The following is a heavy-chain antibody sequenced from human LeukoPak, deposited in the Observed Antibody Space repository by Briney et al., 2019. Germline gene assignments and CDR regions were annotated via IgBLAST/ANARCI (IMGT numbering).Heavy chain of an antibody. D-gene: IGHD3-10*01. J-gene: IGHJ4*02. CDR2: IYYSGTT. V-gene: IGHV4-38-2*02. Sequence: SSETLSLTCTVSGYSISSGYYWGWIRQPPGKGLEWIGSIYYSGTTHYSPSLESRVTISVDTSKNQFSLNLSSVTAADTAVYYCARAPPRGSYYRGYFDYWGQGTLVTVSS. CDR1: GYSISSGYY. CDR3: ARAPPRGSYYRGYFDY.